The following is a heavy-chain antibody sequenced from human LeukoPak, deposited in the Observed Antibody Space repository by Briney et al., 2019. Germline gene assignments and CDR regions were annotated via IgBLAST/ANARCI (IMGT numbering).Heavy chain of an antibody. V-gene: IGHV4-34*01. J-gene: IGHJ4*02. D-gene: IGHD6-13*01. CDR1: GGSFSGYY. CDR3: ARGRLAAAGSYYFDY. Sequence: SETLSLTCAVYGGSFSGYYWSWIRQPPGKGLEWIGEINHSGSTNYNPSLKSRVTISVDMSKNQFSLKLSSVTAADTAVYYCARGRLAAAGSYYFDYWGQGTLVTVSS. CDR2: INHSGST.